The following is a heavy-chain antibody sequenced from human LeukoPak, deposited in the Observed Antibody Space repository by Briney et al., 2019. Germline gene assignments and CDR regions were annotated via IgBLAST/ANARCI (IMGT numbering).Heavy chain of an antibody. V-gene: IGHV3-64*01. Sequence: GGSLRLSCAASGFTFSSHAMRWVRQAPGKGLECVSTINDSGDRTYYATSVKGRFSVSRDNSKNTLYLQMGSLRAEDVAVYYCARGRQGAKTRYFDIWGRGTLVTVSS. CDR1: GFTFSSHA. D-gene: IGHD1-26*01. J-gene: IGHJ2*01. CDR3: ARGRQGAKTRYFDI. CDR2: INDSGDRT.